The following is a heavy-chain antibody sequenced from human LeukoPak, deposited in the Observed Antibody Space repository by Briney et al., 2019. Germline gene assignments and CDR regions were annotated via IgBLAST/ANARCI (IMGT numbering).Heavy chain of an antibody. CDR3: ASSGSPIGDY. J-gene: IGHJ4*02. D-gene: IGHD3-22*01. V-gene: IGHV1-18*04. CDR2: ISAYNGNT. Sequence: ASVKVSCKASGYTLTGYFTGYYMHWVRQAPGQGLEWMGWISAYNGNTNYAQKLQGRVTMTTDTSTSTAYMELRSLRSDDTAVYYCASSGSPIGDYWGQGTLVTVSS. CDR1: GYTLTGYF.